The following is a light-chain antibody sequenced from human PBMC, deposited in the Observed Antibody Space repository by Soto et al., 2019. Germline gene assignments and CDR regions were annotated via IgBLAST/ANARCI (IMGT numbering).Light chain of an antibody. CDR2: ASF. CDR1: HIISNF. CDR3: QQNYITPYT. J-gene: IGKJ2*01. Sequence: DIQMTQSPSLSVSVGDKVTITCRASHIISNFLNWYQQKAGKAPKLLIYASFNLQSGVPSRFSGSGSGTDFTLTIRRLQPEDFATYYCQQNYITPYTFGQGTKLESK. V-gene: IGKV1-39*01.